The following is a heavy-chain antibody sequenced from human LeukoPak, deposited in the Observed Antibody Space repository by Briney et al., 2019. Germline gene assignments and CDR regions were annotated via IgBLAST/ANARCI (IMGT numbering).Heavy chain of an antibody. Sequence: SETLSLTCTVSGGSISSSSYYWCWIRQPPGKGLEWIGSIYYSGDTYYNPSLKSRVTISVDTSKNQFSLKLSSVTVADTAVYYCASPPVVVAAPWTLDVWGQGTVVTVSS. D-gene: IGHD2-15*01. V-gene: IGHV4-39*01. CDR3: ASPPVVVAAPWTLDV. J-gene: IGHJ3*01. CDR1: GGSISSSSYY. CDR2: IYYSGDT.